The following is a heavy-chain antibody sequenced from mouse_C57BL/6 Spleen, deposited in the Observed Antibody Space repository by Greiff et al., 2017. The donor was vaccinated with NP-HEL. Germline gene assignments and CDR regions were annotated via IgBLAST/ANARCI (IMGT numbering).Heavy chain of an antibody. V-gene: IGHV1-39*01. J-gene: IGHJ2*01. CDR3: ASRHNSNSDYFGY. Sequence: VQLQQSGPELVKPGASVKISCKASGYSFTDYNMNWVKQSTGKSLEWIGVINPNYGTTSYNQKFKGKATLTVDQSSSTASMQLNSLTSEASAVYAGASRHNSNSDYFGYWGQGTTLTVAS. D-gene: IGHD2-5*01. CDR1: GYSFTDYN. CDR2: INPNYGTT.